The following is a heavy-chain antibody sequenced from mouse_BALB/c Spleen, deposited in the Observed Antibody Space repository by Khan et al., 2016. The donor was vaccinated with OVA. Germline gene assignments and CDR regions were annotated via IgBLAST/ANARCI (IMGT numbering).Heavy chain of an antibody. V-gene: IGHV3-6*02. CDR2: ISYDGSN. D-gene: IGHD2-1*01. CDR1: GYSITSGYY. Sequence: EVQLQESGPGLVKPSQSLSLTCSVTGYSITSGYYLSWLRQFPGNRLEWMGYISYDGSNNYNPSLTNRISITRDTSKKQFFLKLNSVTTEDTATYYCASKSYGKGAYWGQGTLVTVSA. CDR3: ASKSYGKGAY. J-gene: IGHJ3*01.